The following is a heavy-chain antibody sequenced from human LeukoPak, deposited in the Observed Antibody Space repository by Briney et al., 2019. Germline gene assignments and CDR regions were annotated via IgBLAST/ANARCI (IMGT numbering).Heavy chain of an antibody. V-gene: IGHV1-46*01. CDR1: GYTFTSYY. CDR2: INPSGGST. J-gene: IGHJ5*02. D-gene: IGHD3-9*01. CDR3: ARDGRLRYFDWLTQGNWFDP. Sequence: ASVKVSCKASGYTFTSYYMHWVRQAPGQGLEWMGIINPSGGSTSYAQKFQGRVTMTRDTSTSTVYMELSSLRSEDTAVYYCARDGRLRYFDWLTQGNWFDPWGQGTLVTVSS.